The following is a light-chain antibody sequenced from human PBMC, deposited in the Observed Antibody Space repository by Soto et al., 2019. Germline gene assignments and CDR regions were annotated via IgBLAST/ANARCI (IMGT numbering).Light chain of an antibody. Sequence: EIVLTQSRATLSLSPGERATLSCRASQSVSSYLAWYQQKPGQAPRLLIYDASNRATGIPARFSGSGSGTDFTLTISSLQPDDFAVYYCQQRRTFGPGTKVDIK. J-gene: IGKJ3*01. CDR2: DAS. CDR3: QQRRT. CDR1: QSVSSY. V-gene: IGKV3-11*01.